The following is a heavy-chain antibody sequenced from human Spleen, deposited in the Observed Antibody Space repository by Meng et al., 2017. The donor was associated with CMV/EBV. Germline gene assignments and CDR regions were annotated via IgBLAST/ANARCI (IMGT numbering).Heavy chain of an antibody. CDR1: GFTFSDYY. V-gene: IGHV3-9*01. D-gene: IGHD5-24*01. CDR2: ISWNSDGI. J-gene: IGHJ5*02. CDR3: AKEAIGGFDP. Sequence: SLKISCEASGFTFSDYYMSWIRQAPGKGLEWVSGISWNSDGIGYGASVKGRFTISRDNAKNSVYLQMNSLTTEDTALYYCAKEAIGGFDPWGLGALVTVSS.